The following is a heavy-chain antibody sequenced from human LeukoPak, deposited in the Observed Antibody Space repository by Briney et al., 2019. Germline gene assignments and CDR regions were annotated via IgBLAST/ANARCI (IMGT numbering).Heavy chain of an antibody. CDR3: ARDDYDFWSGYYIYFDY. CDR2: INPNSGGT. J-gene: IGHJ4*02. CDR1: GYTFTSYY. Sequence: AAVNVSCKASGYTFTSYYMHWVRQAPGQGLEWMGRINPNSGGTNYAQKFQGRVTMTRDTSISTAYMELSRLRSDDTAVYYCARDDYDFWSGYYIYFDYWGQGTLVTVSS. D-gene: IGHD3-3*01. V-gene: IGHV1-2*06.